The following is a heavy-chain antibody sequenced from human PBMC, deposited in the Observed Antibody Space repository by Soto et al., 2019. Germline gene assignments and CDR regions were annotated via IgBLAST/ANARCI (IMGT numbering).Heavy chain of an antibody. J-gene: IGHJ2*01. CDR3: AKALGGNYWYFDL. CDR1: GFTFSNYA. V-gene: IGHV3-23*01. Sequence: EVPLLESGGGLVQPGGSLRLSCAASGFTFSNYAMNWVRQAPGEGLEWVSAISGGGGSTYYADSVKGRFTISRDNSKNTLYLQMHSLRAEDTAVYYCAKALGGNYWYFDLWGRGTLVTVSS. CDR2: ISGGGGST.